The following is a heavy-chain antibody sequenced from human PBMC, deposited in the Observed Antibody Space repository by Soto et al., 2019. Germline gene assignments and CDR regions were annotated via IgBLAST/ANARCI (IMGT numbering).Heavy chain of an antibody. D-gene: IGHD2-2*01. CDR3: ARDPGGHYCTSTSCLYFFDH. J-gene: IGHJ4*02. Sequence: EVQLLESGGALVQPGGSLRLSCAASGFTFSNHAMNWVRQAPGKGLEWVSTISDSGSTYYADSVKGRFTISRDNSKNTLYRKINSLRAEDTAVYYCARDPGGHYCTSTSCLYFFDHWGQGTLVIVSS. CDR1: GFTFSNHA. CDR2: ISDSGST. V-gene: IGHV3-23*01.